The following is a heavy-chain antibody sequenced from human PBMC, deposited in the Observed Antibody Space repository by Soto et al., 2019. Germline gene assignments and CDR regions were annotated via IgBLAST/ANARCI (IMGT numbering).Heavy chain of an antibody. Sequence: QGQLQESGPGLVKPSETLSLTCTVSGGSVSSGSYYWSWIRQPPGKGLEWMGYIYYSGSTNYKPSLTRRVPTSVDTSKTQFSLNLSSVTAAATAVYYCARGVPYSYGYVSWFDPWGQGTLVTVSS. CDR1: GGSVSSGSYY. CDR3: ARGVPYSYGYVSWFDP. J-gene: IGHJ5*02. CDR2: IYYSGST. D-gene: IGHD5-18*01. V-gene: IGHV4-61*01.